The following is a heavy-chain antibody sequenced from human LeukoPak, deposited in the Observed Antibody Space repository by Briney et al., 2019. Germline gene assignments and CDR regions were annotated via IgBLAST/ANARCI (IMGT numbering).Heavy chain of an antibody. J-gene: IGHJ4*02. D-gene: IGHD4-11*01. V-gene: IGHV4-61*02. CDR1: GGSISSGSYY. Sequence: SQTLSLTCTVSGGSISSGSYYWSWIRQPAGKGLEWIGRIYTSGSTNYNPSLKSRVTISVDTSKNQFSLKLSSVTAADTAVYYCARGLYSDYVFDYWGQGTLVTVSS. CDR3: ARGLYSDYVFDY. CDR2: IYTSGST.